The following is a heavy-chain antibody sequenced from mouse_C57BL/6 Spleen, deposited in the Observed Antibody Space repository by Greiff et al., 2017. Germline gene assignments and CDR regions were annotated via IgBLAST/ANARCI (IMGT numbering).Heavy chain of an antibody. CDR1: GFSLTSYG. J-gene: IGHJ4*01. CDR2: IWRGGST. Sequence: VQLQQSGPGLVQPSQSLSITCTVSGFSLTSYGVHWVRQSPGKGLEWLGVIWRGGSTDYNAAFMSRLSITKDNSKSQVFFKMNSLQADDTAIYSCASQIYYDYDGYAMDYWGQGTSVTVSS. V-gene: IGHV2-5*01. CDR3: ASQIYYDYDGYAMDY. D-gene: IGHD2-4*01.